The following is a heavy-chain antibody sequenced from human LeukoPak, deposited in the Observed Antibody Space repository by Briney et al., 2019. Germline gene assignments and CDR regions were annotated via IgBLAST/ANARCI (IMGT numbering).Heavy chain of an antibody. V-gene: IGHV4-31*03. CDR2: IYYSGST. CDR1: GGSISSGGYY. Sequence: SETLSLTCTVSGGSISSGGYYWSWIRQHPGKGLEWIGYIYYSGSTYYNPSLKSRVTISVDTSKNKFSLNVSSVTAADTAVYYCAREPYSYGFYYGMDVWGKGTTVTVSS. CDR3: AREPYSYGFYYGMDV. D-gene: IGHD5-18*01. J-gene: IGHJ6*04.